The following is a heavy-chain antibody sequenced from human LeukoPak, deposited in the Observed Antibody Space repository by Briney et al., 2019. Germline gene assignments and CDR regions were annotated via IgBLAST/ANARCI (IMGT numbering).Heavy chain of an antibody. CDR3: ARQEGDYVDH. V-gene: IGHV4-34*01. CDR1: GGSFSGYY. J-gene: IGHJ4*02. CDR2: INHSGST. Sequence: SETLSLTCAVYGGSFSGYYWSWIRRPPGKGLEWIGEINHSGSTNYNPSLKSRVTISVETSKNQFSVNLSSVTAADTAVYYCARQEGDYVDHWGQGTLVTVSS.